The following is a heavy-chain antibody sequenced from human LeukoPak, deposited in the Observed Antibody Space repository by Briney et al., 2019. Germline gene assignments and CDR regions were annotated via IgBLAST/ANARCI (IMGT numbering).Heavy chain of an antibody. D-gene: IGHD3-3*01. Sequence: SETLSLTCTVSGGSISSSSYYWGWIRQPPGKGLEWIGSIYYSGSTYYNPSLKSRVTISVDTSKNQFSLKLSSATAADTAVYYCARVLIGDYDFWSGYYRNWFDPWGQGTLVTVSS. V-gene: IGHV4-39*07. CDR1: GGSISSSSYY. CDR2: IYYSGST. J-gene: IGHJ5*02. CDR3: ARVLIGDYDFWSGYYRNWFDP.